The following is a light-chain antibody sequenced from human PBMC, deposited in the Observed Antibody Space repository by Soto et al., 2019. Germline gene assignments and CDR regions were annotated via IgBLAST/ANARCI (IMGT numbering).Light chain of an antibody. CDR3: CSYAGSYNYV. CDR1: SSDVGGYNY. V-gene: IGLV2-11*01. Sequence: QSALTQPGSVSGSPGQSVTISCTGTSSDVGGYNYVSWYQQHPGKAPKVMIYDVSKRPSGVPDRFSGSKSGTTASLTISGLQADDEADYYCCSYAGSYNYVFGSGTKLTVL. J-gene: IGLJ1*01. CDR2: DVS.